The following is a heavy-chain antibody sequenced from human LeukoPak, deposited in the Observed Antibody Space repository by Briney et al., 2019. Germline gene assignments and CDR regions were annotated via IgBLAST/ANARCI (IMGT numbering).Heavy chain of an antibody. CDR2: IYSGGST. Sequence: PGGSLRLSCAASGFTFSSYGMSWVRQAPGKGLEWVSVIYSGGSTYYADSVKGRFTISRDNSKNTLYLQMNSLRAEDTAVYYCARGRGEMATPFRPFDYWGQGTLVTVSS. V-gene: IGHV3-53*01. CDR3: ARGRGEMATPFRPFDY. D-gene: IGHD5-24*01. J-gene: IGHJ4*02. CDR1: GFTFSSYG.